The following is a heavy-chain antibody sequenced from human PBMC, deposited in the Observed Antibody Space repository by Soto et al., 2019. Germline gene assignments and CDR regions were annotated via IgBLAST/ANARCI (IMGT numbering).Heavy chain of an antibody. J-gene: IGHJ4*02. CDR3: AKPPDYNWNDY. CDR1: GFTFSSYA. Sequence: EVQLLESGGGLVQPGGSLRLSCAASGFTFSSYAMSWVRQAPGKGLEWISAVSGCGGSTYYADSVKGRFTISRDNSKDTLYLQMNNLRAEDTAVYYCAKPPDYNWNDYWGQGTLVTVSS. D-gene: IGHD1-20*01. CDR2: VSGCGGST. V-gene: IGHV3-23*01.